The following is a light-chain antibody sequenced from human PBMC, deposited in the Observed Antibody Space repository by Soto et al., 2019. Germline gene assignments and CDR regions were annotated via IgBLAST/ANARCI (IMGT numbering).Light chain of an antibody. CDR1: TSDVGTYNH. Sequence: QSVLTQPASVSGSPGQSITISCTGTTSDVGTYNHVSWYQHHPGKAPRLMIYDVNKRPSGVSNRFSGSKSGNTASLTISGLQAEDEADYYCCSYAGSRVYVFGSGTKVT. CDR3: CSYAGSRVYV. V-gene: IGLV2-23*02. CDR2: DVN. J-gene: IGLJ1*01.